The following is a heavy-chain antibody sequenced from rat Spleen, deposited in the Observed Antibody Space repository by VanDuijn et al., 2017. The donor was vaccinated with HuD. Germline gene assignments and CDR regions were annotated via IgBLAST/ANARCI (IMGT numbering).Heavy chain of an antibody. CDR1: GFSLSSYG. V-gene: IGHV2-13*01. Sequence: QVQLKESGPGLVQPSQTLSLTCTVSGFSLSSYGVIWVRQPPGKGLEWMGGIWGDGSTVYNSALKSRLSINRDTSKSQVFLKMNSLQTEDTAMYFCARGGELGDLDYWGQGTLVTVSS. D-gene: IGHD5-1*01. CDR3: ARGGELGDLDY. J-gene: IGHJ3*01. CDR2: IWGDGST.